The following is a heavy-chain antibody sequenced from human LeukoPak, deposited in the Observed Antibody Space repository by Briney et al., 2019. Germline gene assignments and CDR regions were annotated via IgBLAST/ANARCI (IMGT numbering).Heavy chain of an antibody. J-gene: IGHJ4*02. CDR2: IYTSGST. Sequence: PSETLSLTCTVSGGSISSYYWSWIRQPAGKGLEWIGRIYTSGSTNYNSSLKSRVTMSVDTSKNQFSLKLSSVTAADTAVFYCARDLGYCSGGTCYPGHFGYWGQGTLVTVSS. V-gene: IGHV4-4*07. CDR1: GGSISSYY. D-gene: IGHD2-15*01. CDR3: ARDLGYCSGGTCYPGHFGY.